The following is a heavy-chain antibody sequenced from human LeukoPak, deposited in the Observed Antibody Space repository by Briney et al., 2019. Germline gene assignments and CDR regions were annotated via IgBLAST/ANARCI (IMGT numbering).Heavy chain of an antibody. CDR2: INHSGST. D-gene: IGHD2-15*01. CDR1: GGSFSGYY. V-gene: IGHV4-34*01. J-gene: IGHJ4*02. Sequence: SETLSLTCAVYGGSFSGYYWSWIRQPPGKGLEWIGEINHSGSTNYNPSLKSRVTISVDTSKNQFSLKLSSVTATDTAVYYCARGSLDCSGGSCYPIVDYWGQGTLVTVSS. CDR3: ARGSLDCSGGSCYPIVDY.